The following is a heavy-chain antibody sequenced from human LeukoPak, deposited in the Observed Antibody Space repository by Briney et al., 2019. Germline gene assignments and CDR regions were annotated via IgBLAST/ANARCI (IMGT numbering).Heavy chain of an antibody. J-gene: IGHJ4*02. D-gene: IGHD6-19*01. CDR2: IYHSGST. V-gene: IGHV4-39*01. CDR3: ASAVAGPYYFDY. CDR1: GGSISSSRYY. Sequence: SETLSLTCTVSGGSISSSRYYWGWIRQPPGKGLEWIGSIYHSGSTYYNPSLKSRVTISVDTSKNQFSLKLSSVTAADTAVYYCASAVAGPYYFDYWGQGTLVTVSS.